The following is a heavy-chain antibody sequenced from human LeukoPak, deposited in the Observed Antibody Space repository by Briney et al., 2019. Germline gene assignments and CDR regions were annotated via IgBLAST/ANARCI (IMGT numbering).Heavy chain of an antibody. D-gene: IGHD5-12*01. CDR2: ISSNGGST. J-gene: IGHJ4*02. CDR3: ASPYSGYDYDFDH. V-gene: IGHV3-64D*06. Sequence: GGSLRLSCSASGFTFSSYAMHWVRQAPGKGLEYVSSISSNGGSTYYADSVKGRFTISRDNSKNTLFLQMSSLRTEDTAVYYCASPYSGYDYDFDHWGQGTLVTVSS. CDR1: GFTFSSYA.